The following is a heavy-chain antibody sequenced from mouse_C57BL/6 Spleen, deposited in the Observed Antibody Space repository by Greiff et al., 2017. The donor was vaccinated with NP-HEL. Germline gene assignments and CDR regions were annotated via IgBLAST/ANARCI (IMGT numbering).Heavy chain of an antibody. J-gene: IGHJ2*01. CDR2: INPNYGTT. CDR3: ASSYYGSSYCFDY. D-gene: IGHD1-1*01. V-gene: IGHV1-39*01. Sequence: VQLKQSGPELVKPGASVKISCKASGYSFTDYNMNWVKQSNGKSLEWIGVINPNYGTTSYNQKFKGKATLTVDQSSSTAYMQLNSLTSEDSAVYYCASSYYGSSYCFDYWGQGTTLTVSS. CDR1: GYSFTDYN.